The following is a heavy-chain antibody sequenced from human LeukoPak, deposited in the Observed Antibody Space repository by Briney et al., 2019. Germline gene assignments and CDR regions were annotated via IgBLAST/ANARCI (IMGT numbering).Heavy chain of an antibody. J-gene: IGHJ4*02. Sequence: GGSLRLSCAASGLTVSSNYMSWVRQAPGKGLEWVSVLYSDGSTYYADSVKGRFTISRDNSKNTLYLQMNSLRAEDTAVYFCARRPDYGGTPTFDYWGRGTLVTVSS. CDR1: GLTVSSNY. CDR2: LYSDGST. CDR3: ARRPDYGGTPTFDY. D-gene: IGHD4-23*01. V-gene: IGHV3-66*01.